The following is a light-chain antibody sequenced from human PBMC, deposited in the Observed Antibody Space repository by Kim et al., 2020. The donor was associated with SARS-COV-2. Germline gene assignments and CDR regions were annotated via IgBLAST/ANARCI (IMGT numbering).Light chain of an antibody. CDR1: KLGHKY. V-gene: IGLV3-1*01. CDR3: QAWDTSTVV. CDR2: QDN. Sequence: SVSPGQTASIPCSGDKLGHKYVEWYQQKPGQSPVVVIYQDNKRPSGIPERFSGSNSGNTATLTISGSQAVDEADYYCQAWDTSTVVFGGGTQLTVL. J-gene: IGLJ3*02.